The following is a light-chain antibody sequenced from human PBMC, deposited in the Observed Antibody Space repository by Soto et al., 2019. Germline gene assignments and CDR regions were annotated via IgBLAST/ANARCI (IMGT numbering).Light chain of an antibody. Sequence: QSALTQPPSVSGAPGQRVTISCTGSSSNIGAGYDVHWYQQLPGTAPKLLIYGSIVRPSGVPDRFSGSKSGTSASLAITGLQADDEADYYCQSYDSSLSGYVFGTGTKVTVL. CDR2: GSI. CDR3: QSYDSSLSGYV. V-gene: IGLV1-40*01. CDR1: SSNIGAGYD. J-gene: IGLJ1*01.